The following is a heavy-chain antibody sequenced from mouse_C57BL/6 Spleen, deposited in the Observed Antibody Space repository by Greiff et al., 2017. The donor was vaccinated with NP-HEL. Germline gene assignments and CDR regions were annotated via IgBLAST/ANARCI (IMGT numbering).Heavy chain of an antibody. Sequence: VQLQQPGAELVKPGASVKLSCKASGYTFTSYWMHWVKQRPGRGLEWIGRIDPNTGGTKYNEKFKSKATLTVDKPSSTAYMQLSSLTSEDSAVYYCARGEGITTVDAMDYWGQGTSVTVSS. CDR3: ARGEGITTVDAMDY. CDR2: IDPNTGGT. J-gene: IGHJ4*01. CDR1: GYTFTSYW. D-gene: IGHD1-1*01. V-gene: IGHV1-72*01.